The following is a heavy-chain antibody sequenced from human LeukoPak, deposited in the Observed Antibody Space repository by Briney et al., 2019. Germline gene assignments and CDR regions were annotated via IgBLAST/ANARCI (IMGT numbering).Heavy chain of an antibody. CDR1: VDSISGYY. Sequence: PSETLTLTCTVSVDSISGYYWSWIRQPPGKGLEWIGYMYYSGNTNYNPSLKSRLTTSLDTSKNQFSLKLSSVTAADPAVYYCARGKYYFDYWGQGTLVTVS. V-gene: IGHV4-59*01. CDR3: ARGKYYFDY. J-gene: IGHJ4*02. CDR2: MYYSGNT.